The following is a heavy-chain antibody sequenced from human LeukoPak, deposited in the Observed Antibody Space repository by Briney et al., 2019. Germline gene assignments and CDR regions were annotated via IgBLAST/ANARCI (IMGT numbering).Heavy chain of an antibody. D-gene: IGHD1-26*01. CDR1: GFTVSSNY. CDR2: ISGSGGST. CDR3: AKASVGATGGFFDY. V-gene: IGHV3-23*01. J-gene: IGHJ4*02. Sequence: PGGSLRLSCAASGFTVSSNYMSWVRQAPGKGLEWVSAISGSGGSTYYADSVKGRFTISRDNPKNTLYLQMNNLRVEDTAVYYCAKASVGATGGFFDYWGQGTLVTVSS.